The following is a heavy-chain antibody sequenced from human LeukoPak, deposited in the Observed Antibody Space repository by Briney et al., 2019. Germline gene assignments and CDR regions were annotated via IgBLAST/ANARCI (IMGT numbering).Heavy chain of an antibody. CDR3: ARDTTDSSGWEPADPFDI. J-gene: IGHJ3*02. CDR2: IIPIFGTA. CDR1: GGTFSSYA. Sequence: ASVKVSCKASGGTFSSYAISWVRQAPGQGLEWMGGIIPIFGTANYAQKFQGRVTITADESTSTAYMELSSLRSEDTAVYYCARDTTDSSGWEPADPFDIWGQGTMVTVSS. D-gene: IGHD6-19*01. V-gene: IGHV1-69*13.